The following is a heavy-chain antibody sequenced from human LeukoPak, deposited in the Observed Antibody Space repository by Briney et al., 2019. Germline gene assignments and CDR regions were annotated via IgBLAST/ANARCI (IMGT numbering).Heavy chain of an antibody. D-gene: IGHD3-10*01. V-gene: IGHV4-61*02. CDR1: GNSISSGDNY. CDR2: IYTSGST. Sequence: SETLSLTCTVSGNSISSGDNYWSWIRQPAGKGLEWIGRIYTSGSTNYNPSLKSRVTISVDTSKNQFSLKLSSVTAADTAVYYCARASVAGLYNWFDPWGQGTLVTVSS. CDR3: ARASVAGLYNWFDP. J-gene: IGHJ5*02.